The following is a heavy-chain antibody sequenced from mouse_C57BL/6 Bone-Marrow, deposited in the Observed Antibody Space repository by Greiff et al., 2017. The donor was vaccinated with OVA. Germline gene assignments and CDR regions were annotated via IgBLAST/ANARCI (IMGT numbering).Heavy chain of an antibody. J-gene: IGHJ1*03. Sequence: VQLQQSGAELARPGASVKLSCKASGYTFTSYGISWVKQRTGQGLAWIGAIYPRSGNTSYNEKFKGKATLTADKSSSTAYMELRSLTSEDSAVYFCARWGTTDWYFDVWGTGTTVTVSS. D-gene: IGHD1-1*01. V-gene: IGHV1-81*01. CDR3: ARWGTTDWYFDV. CDR1: GYTFTSYG. CDR2: IYPRSGNT.